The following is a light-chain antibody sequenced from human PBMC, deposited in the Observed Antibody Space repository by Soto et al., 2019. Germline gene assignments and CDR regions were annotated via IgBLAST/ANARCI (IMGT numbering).Light chain of an antibody. CDR1: SGSIASNY. V-gene: IGLV6-57*04. CDR2: EHN. Sequence: NFMLTQPHSVSESPGKTVTISCTRSSGSIASNYVQWYQQRPGSAPTTVIYEHNQRPSGVPDRFSGSTDGSSNSASLTISGLHTEDEADYYCQSFDISTVIFGGGTKLTVL. J-gene: IGLJ2*01. CDR3: QSFDISTVI.